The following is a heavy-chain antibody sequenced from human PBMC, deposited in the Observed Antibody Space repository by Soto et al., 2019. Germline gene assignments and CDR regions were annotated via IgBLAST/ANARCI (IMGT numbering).Heavy chain of an antibody. CDR1: GASINTDDHY. CDR3: ARVRREYDNSGPVDY. CDR2: IYYGGST. D-gene: IGHD3-22*01. V-gene: IGHV4-30-2*01. J-gene: IGHJ4*02. Sequence: SETLSLTCSVSGASINTDDHYWAWLHQPPGKGLEWIGYIYYGGSTYYNPSLQSRVTMSVDRSRNQFSLKLNSVTAADTAVYYCARVRREYDNSGPVDYWGQGTLVTVSS.